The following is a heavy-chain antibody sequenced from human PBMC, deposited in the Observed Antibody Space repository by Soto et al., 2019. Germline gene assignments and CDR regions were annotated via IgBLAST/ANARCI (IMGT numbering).Heavy chain of an antibody. D-gene: IGHD3-3*01. CDR3: AKDSWAIFGVPAGEYYAMDV. CDR1: GFTFENYA. J-gene: IGHJ6*02. CDR2: ISGCGGPT. Sequence: GGSLRLSCVASGFTFENYAMSWVRQAPGKGLEWVSAISGCGGPTFYSDSVKGRFTISRDNSKNTVYLQMNDLRVEDAAEYFCAKDSWAIFGVPAGEYYAMDVWGQGTTVTVSS. V-gene: IGHV3-23*01.